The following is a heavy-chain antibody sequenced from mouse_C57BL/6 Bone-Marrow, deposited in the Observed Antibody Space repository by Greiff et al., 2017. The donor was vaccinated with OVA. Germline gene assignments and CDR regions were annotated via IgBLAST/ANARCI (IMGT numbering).Heavy chain of an antibody. Sequence: EVQLQQSGAELVRPGASVKLSCTASGFNIKDDYMHWVKQRPEQGLEWIGWIDPENGDTEYASKFQGKATITADTSSNTAYLQLSSLTSEDTAVYYCTTWLIDYWGQGTSVTVSS. J-gene: IGHJ4*01. CDR3: TTWLIDY. CDR1: GFNIKDDY. V-gene: IGHV14-4*01. CDR2: IDPENGDT.